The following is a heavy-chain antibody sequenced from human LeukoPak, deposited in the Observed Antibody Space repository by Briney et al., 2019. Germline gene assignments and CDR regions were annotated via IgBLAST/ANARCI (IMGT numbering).Heavy chain of an antibody. CDR3: ARDQTAMPFRSALPGVPDY. Sequence: GASVKVSCKASGYTFTSYYMHWVRQAPGQGLEWMGIINPSGGSTSYAQKFQGRVTMTRDTSTSTVYMELSSPRSEDTAVYYCARDQTAMPFRSALPGVPDYWGQGTLVTVSS. D-gene: IGHD5-18*01. V-gene: IGHV1-46*01. J-gene: IGHJ4*02. CDR1: GYTFTSYY. CDR2: INPSGGST.